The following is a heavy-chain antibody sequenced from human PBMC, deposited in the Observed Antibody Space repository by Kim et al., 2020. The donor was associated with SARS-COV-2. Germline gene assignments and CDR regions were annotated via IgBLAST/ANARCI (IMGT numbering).Heavy chain of an antibody. CDR1: GGSISNYY. CDR3: ARQGRGYSYGFRPHDAFDI. Sequence: SETLSLTCTVSGGSISNYYWSWIRQPPGKGLECIGYIYCSGSTNYNPSLKSRVTISVDTSKNQFSLKLSSVTAADTAVYYCARQGRGYSYGFRPHDAFDIWGQGTMVTVSS. CDR2: IYCSGST. D-gene: IGHD5-18*01. J-gene: IGHJ3*02. V-gene: IGHV4-59*08.